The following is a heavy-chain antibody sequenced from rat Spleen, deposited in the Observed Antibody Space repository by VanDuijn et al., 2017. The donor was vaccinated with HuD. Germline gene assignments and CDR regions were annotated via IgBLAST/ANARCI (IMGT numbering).Heavy chain of an antibody. D-gene: IGHD1-11*01. CDR2: ISYGDSST. CDR3: ARDIYGGYSELGYFAY. CDR1: GFTFNDYY. J-gene: IGHJ3*01. Sequence: EVQLVESGGGLVQPGGSMKISCVASGFTFNDYYMAWVRQAPKKGLEWVASISYGDSSTFYGDSVKGRFTISRDNAKSTLYLQLDSLTSDDTATYYCARDIYGGYSELGYFAYWGQGTLVTVSS. V-gene: IGHV5-22*01.